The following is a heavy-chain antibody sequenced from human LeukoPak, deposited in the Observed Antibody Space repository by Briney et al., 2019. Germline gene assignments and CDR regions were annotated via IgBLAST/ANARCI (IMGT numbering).Heavy chain of an antibody. CDR2: ISDTPV. CDR1: GFTFSTFA. D-gene: IGHD2-8*01. Sequence: PGGSLRLSCAASGFTFSTFAMTWVRQAPGKGLEWVSTISDTPVYYADSVKGRFTISRDDSKNTMFLQMNSLRAEDTAIYYCAKDSFSHNGIYDALDIWGQGTMVTVSS. V-gene: IGHV3-23*01. J-gene: IGHJ3*02. CDR3: AKDSFSHNGIYDALDI.